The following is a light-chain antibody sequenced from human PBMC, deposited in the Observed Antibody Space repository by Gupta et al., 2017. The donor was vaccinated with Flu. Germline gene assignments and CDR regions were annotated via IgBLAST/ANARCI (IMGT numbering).Light chain of an antibody. Sequence: IVMTPSPATLSVSPGERATLSCRASQNIHNNLAGYQQKPGHAPRLLIYDASTSATGTPARFRGSGSGTEFTLTIGSLQSEDFAFYYCQQYNKWPYTFGQGTKVDIK. CDR2: DAS. CDR1: QNIHNN. CDR3: QQYNKWPYT. V-gene: IGKV3-15*01. J-gene: IGKJ1*01.